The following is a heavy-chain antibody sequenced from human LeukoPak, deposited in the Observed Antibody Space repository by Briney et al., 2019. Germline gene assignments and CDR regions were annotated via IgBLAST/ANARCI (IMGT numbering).Heavy chain of an antibody. CDR2: ISQSGST. CDR3: ARGRRITGRIFDY. Sequence: SETLSLTCTVSGYSINTDYYWAWIRQPPGKGLEWIGSISQSGSTYYSPSLKSRVTISIDTSKNQSSLKLSSVTAADTAVYYCARGRRITGRIFDYWGQGTLVTVSS. J-gene: IGHJ4*02. CDR1: GYSINTDYY. D-gene: IGHD1-20*01. V-gene: IGHV4-38-2*02.